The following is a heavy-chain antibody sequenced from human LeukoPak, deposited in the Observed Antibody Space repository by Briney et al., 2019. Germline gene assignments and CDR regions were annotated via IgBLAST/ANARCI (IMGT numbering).Heavy chain of an antibody. V-gene: IGHV1-2*02. D-gene: IGHD3-3*01. CDR3: ARGRNYDFWSGYYFDY. Sequence: ASVKVSCKASGYTFTGYYMHWVRQAPGQGLEWMGWINPNSGGTNYAQKFQGRVTMTRDTSIGTAYMELSRLRSDDTAVYYCARGRNYDFWSGYYFDYWGQGTLVTVSS. CDR2: INPNSGGT. J-gene: IGHJ4*02. CDR1: GYTFTGYY.